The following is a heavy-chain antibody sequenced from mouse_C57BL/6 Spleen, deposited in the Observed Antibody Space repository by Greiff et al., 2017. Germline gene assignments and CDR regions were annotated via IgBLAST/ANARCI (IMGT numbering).Heavy chain of an antibody. CDR3: APPYYSNSWCAY. J-gene: IGHJ3*01. CDR2: IAPEDGET. V-gene: IGHV14-2*01. CDR1: GFNIKDYY. D-gene: IGHD2-5*01. Sequence: DVKLQESGAELVKPGASVKLSCTASGFNIKDYYMHWVKQRTEQGLEWIGRIAPEDGETKYAPKFQGKATITADTSSNTAYLQLSSLTSEDTAVYYCAPPYYSNSWCAYWGQGTLVTVSA.